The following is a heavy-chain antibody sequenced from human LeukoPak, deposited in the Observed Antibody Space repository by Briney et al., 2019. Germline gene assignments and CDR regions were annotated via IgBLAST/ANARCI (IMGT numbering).Heavy chain of an antibody. Sequence: LTGGSLRLSCAASGFTFSSSAMSWVRQAPGKGLGWVSTISGSGGSTYYADSVKGRFTISRDNSKNTLYLQMNSLRAEDTAVYYCARAILVMVYAPGYWGQGTLVTVSS. CDR3: ARAILVMVYAPGY. V-gene: IGHV3-23*01. CDR2: ISGSGGST. J-gene: IGHJ4*02. D-gene: IGHD2-8*01. CDR1: GFTFSSSA.